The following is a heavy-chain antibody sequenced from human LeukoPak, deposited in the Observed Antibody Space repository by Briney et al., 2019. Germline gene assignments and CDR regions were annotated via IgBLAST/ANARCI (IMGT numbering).Heavy chain of an antibody. J-gene: IGHJ4*02. Sequence: SETLSLTCTVSGGSVSSGSYYWSWIRQPPGKGLEWIGYIYYTGSTNYNPSLKCRVSTSVDTSKNQFSLKLSSVTAADTAVYYCARGWLVGHYFDNWGQGTLVTVSS. CDR2: IYYTGST. D-gene: IGHD5-24*01. CDR3: ARGWLVGHYFDN. V-gene: IGHV4-61*01. CDR1: GGSVSSGSYY.